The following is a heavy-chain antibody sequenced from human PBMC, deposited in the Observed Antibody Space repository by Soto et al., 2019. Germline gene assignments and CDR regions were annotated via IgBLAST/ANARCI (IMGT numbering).Heavy chain of an antibody. CDR3: ARTNTAMVVNWFDP. CDR2: IFSNDEK. V-gene: IGHV2-26*01. CDR1: GFSLSSARMG. D-gene: IGHD5-18*01. Sequence: QVTLKESGPVLVKPTETLTLTCTVSGFSLSSARMGVSWIRQPPGKALEWLAHIFSNDEKSYSTSLKSRLTISQDTSKSQVVLTMTNLDPVDTATYYCARTNTAMVVNWFDPWGQGTLVTVSS. J-gene: IGHJ5*02.